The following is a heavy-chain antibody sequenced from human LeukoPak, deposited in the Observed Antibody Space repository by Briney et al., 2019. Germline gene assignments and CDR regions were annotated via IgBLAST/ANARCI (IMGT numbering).Heavy chain of an antibody. V-gene: IGHV4-39*01. J-gene: IGHJ4*02. CDR1: GGSISSSSYY. D-gene: IGHD3-3*01. CDR2: IYYSGST. CDR3: ARVGIWSGYPGGY. Sequence: PSETLSLTXTVSGGSISSSSYYWGWIRQPPGKGLEWIGSIYYSGSTYYNPSLKSRVTISVDTSKNQFSLKLSSVTAADTAVYYCARVGIWSGYPGGYWGQGTLVTVSS.